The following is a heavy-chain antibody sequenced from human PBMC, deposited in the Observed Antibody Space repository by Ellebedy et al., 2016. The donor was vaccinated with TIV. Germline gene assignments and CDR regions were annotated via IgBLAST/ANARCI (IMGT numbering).Heavy chain of an antibody. CDR3: ARRHCSSSTCHIGWFDP. CDR1: GGSFTTYY. Sequence: MPSETLSLTCAVYGGSFTTYYWSWLRQTPGKGLEWIGEINHSGSTKYNPSLKSRLTVSVDTSKSQFSLDLSSVTAADTAVYYCARRHCSSSTCHIGWFDPWGQGALVTVSP. J-gene: IGHJ5*02. V-gene: IGHV4-34*01. CDR2: INHSGST. D-gene: IGHD2-2*01.